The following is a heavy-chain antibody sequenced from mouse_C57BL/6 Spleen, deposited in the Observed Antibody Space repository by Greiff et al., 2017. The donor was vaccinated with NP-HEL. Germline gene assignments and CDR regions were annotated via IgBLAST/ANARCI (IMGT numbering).Heavy chain of an antibody. Sequence: VQLQQPGAELVKPGASVKVSCKASGYTFTSYWMHWVKQRPGQGLEWIGRIHPSDSDTNYNQKFKGKATLTVDKSSSTAYMQLSSLTSEDSAVYYCAPFDYYGSSYGYFDVWGTGTTVTVSS. D-gene: IGHD1-1*01. CDR3: APFDYYGSSYGYFDV. V-gene: IGHV1-74*01. CDR2: IHPSDSDT. J-gene: IGHJ1*03. CDR1: GYTFTSYW.